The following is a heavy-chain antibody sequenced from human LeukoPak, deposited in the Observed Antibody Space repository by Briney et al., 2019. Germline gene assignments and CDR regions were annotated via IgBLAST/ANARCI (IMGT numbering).Heavy chain of an antibody. V-gene: IGHV1-46*01. CDR1: GYTFTSYY. CDR3: ARGPGPADDGGGYCFDY. CDR2: INPSGGST. Sequence: SVKVSCKASGYTFTSYYLYWVRQAPGQGLEWMGVINPSGGSTTSAQKFQGRVTMTRDTSTSTVYMELRSLRSEDTAVYYCARGPGPADDGGGYCFDYWGQGTLVTVSS. J-gene: IGHJ4*02. D-gene: IGHD3-22*01.